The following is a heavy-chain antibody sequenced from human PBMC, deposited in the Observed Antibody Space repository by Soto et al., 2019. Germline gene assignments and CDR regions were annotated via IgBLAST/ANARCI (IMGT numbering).Heavy chain of an antibody. CDR1: GFTFSSYS. CDR3: VSYQLLRGIDY. J-gene: IGHJ4*02. Sequence: EVQLVESGGGLVQPGGSLRLSCAASGFTFSSYSMNWVRQAPGKGLEWVSYISSSSSTIYYADSVKGRFTISRDNAKNSLYLQMNSLRAEDTAVYYCVSYQLLRGIDYWGQGTLVTVSS. V-gene: IGHV3-48*01. D-gene: IGHD2-2*01. CDR2: ISSSSSTI.